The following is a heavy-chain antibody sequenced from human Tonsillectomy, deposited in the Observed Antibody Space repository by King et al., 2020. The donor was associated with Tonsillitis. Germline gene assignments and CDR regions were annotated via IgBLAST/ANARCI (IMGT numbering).Heavy chain of an antibody. CDR1: RFPFSSYG. D-gene: IGHD3-10*01. J-gene: IGHJ4*02. CDR3: ARSMVRGDYFDY. V-gene: IGHV3-33*08. CDR2: IWYDGSNK. Sequence: VQLVESGGGVVQPGRSLSLSCATSRFPFSSYGMHWVRQAPGKGPEWVAVIWYDGSNKYYADSVKGRFTNSRDNSKNTLYLQMNSLRAEDTAVYYCARSMVRGDYFDYWGQGTLVTVSS.